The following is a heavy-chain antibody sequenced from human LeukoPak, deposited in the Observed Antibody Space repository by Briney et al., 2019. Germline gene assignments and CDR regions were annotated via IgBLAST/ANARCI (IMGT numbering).Heavy chain of an antibody. D-gene: IGHD4-17*01. Sequence: GGSLRLSCAASGFTFSAYAMHWVRQAPGKGLEWVAVIWSDSTNKYYADSVRGRFTISRDNSKNTLYLQMSSLRAEDTAMYYCARDRLTTVTTFHFDYWGQGTLVTVSS. CDR2: IWSDSTNK. J-gene: IGHJ4*02. CDR1: GFTFSAYA. CDR3: ARDRLTTVTTFHFDY. V-gene: IGHV3-33*01.